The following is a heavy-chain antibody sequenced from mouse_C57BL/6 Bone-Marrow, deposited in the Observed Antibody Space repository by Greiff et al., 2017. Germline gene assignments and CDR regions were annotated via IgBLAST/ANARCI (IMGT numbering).Heavy chain of an antibody. J-gene: IGHJ1*03. Sequence: VQLQQSGAELVRPGTSVKMSCKASGYTFTNYWIGWAKQRPGHGLEWIGDIYPGGGYTNYNEKFKGKATLTADKSSSTAYMQFSSLTSEDSAIYYCARERAWLGSNFDWYFDVWGTGTTVTVSS. CDR3: ARERAWLGSNFDWYFDV. D-gene: IGHD2-5*01. V-gene: IGHV1-63*01. CDR2: IYPGGGYT. CDR1: GYTFTNYW.